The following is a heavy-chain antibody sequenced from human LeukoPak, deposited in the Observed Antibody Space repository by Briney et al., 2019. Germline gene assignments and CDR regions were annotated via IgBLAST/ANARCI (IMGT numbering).Heavy chain of an antibody. CDR3: AGAPRYYYYGMDV. CDR2: MNPNSGNT. Sequence: GASVTVSCKASGYTFTSYDINWVRQATGQGREWMGWMNPNSGNTGYAQKFQGRGTMTRNTSISTAYMELSSLRSEDTAVYYCAGAPRYYYYGMDVWGQGTTVTVSS. CDR1: GYTFTSYD. J-gene: IGHJ6*02. V-gene: IGHV1-8*01.